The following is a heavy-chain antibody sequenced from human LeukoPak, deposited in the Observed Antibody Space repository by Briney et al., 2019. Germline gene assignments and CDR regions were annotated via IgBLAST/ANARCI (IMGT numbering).Heavy chain of an antibody. CDR3: VRDTRYDMDV. V-gene: IGHV4-61*02. Sequence: SETLSLTCTVSGASISSGNYYWSWIRQSAGKGLEWIGRIYISGTTTYNPSLKSRVTISVDTSRNQLSLRLNSVTAADTALYYCVRDTRYDMDVWGKGTTVTVSS. CDR1: GASISSGNYY. J-gene: IGHJ6*03. CDR2: IYISGTT.